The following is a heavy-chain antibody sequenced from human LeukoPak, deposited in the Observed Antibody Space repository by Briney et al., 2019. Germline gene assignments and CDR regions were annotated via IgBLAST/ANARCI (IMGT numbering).Heavy chain of an antibody. CDR1: GFTFSSYS. V-gene: IGHV3-21*01. CDR3: ARGRSWYSSQIPGPVDY. J-gene: IGHJ4*02. CDR2: ISSSSSYI. Sequence: GGSLRLSCAASGFTFSSYSMNWVRQAPGKGLEWVSSISSSSSYIYYADSVKGRFTISRDNAKNSLYLQMNSLRAEDTAVYYCARGRSWYSSQIPGPVDYGGQGTLVTVSS. D-gene: IGHD6-13*01.